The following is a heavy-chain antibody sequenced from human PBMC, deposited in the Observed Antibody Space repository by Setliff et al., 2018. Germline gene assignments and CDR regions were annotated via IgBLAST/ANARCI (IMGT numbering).Heavy chain of an antibody. J-gene: IGHJ4*02. Sequence: SETLSLTCTVSGGSISSYYWSWIRQPAGKGLEWIGHIYIGGSANYNPSLKSRVTMSVDTSKKQFSLKVSSVTAADTAVYYCARSFSRREKFLLDYWGQGALVTVSS. CDR1: GGSISSYY. V-gene: IGHV4-4*07. CDR3: ARSFSRREKFLLDY. CDR2: IYIGGSA.